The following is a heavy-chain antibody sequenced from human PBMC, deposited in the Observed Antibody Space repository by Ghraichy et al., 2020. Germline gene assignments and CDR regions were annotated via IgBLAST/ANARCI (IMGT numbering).Heavy chain of an antibody. J-gene: IGHJ4*02. CDR2: IYYSGST. D-gene: IGHD4-17*01. V-gene: IGHV4-59*01. CDR1: GGSISSYY. CDR3: ARVMADYGDYPFDY. Sequence: SQTLSLTCTVSGGSISSYYWSWIRQPPGKGLDWIGYIYYSGSTNYNPSLKSRVTISVDTSKNQFSLKLSSVTAADTAVYYCARVMADYGDYPFDYWGQGTLVTVSS.